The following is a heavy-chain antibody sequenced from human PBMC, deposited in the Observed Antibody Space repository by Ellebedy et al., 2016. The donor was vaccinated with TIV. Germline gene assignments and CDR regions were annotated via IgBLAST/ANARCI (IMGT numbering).Heavy chain of an antibody. CDR3: AKEGCSGGSCYSNLWHNWFDP. CDR1: GFTFSSYA. CDR2: ISGSGGST. J-gene: IGHJ5*02. V-gene: IGHV3-23*01. Sequence: GGSLRLSXAASGFTFSSYAMSWVRQAPGKGLEWVSAISGSGGSTYYADSVKGRFTISRDNSKNTLYLQMNSLRAEDTAVYYCAKEGCSGGSCYSNLWHNWFDPWGQGTLVTVSS. D-gene: IGHD2-15*01.